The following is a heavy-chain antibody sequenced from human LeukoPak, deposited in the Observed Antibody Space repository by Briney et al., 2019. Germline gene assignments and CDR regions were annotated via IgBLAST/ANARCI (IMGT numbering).Heavy chain of an antibody. Sequence: WRGIIYPRDSDTRYSPSFQGQVTISADKSISTAYLQWSSLKASDTAMYYCARHFEGWVLDPWGQGTLVTVSS. V-gene: IGHV5-51*01. J-gene: IGHJ5*02. CDR3: ARHFEGWVLDP. CDR2: IYPRDSDT. D-gene: IGHD5-24*01.